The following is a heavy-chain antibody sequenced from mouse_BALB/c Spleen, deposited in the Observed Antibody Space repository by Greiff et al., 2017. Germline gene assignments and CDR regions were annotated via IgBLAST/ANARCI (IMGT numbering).Heavy chain of an antibody. CDR3: ARRPFYYDYESYFDY. D-gene: IGHD2-4*01. J-gene: IGHJ2*01. CDR1: GYSITSDYA. Sequence: EVKLQESGPGLVKPSQSLSLTCTVTGYSITSDYAWNWIRQFPGNKLEWMGYISYSGSTSYNPSLKSRISITRDTSKNQFFLQLNSVTTEDTATYYCARRPFYYDYESYFDYWGQGTTLTVSS. CDR2: ISYSGST. V-gene: IGHV3-2*02.